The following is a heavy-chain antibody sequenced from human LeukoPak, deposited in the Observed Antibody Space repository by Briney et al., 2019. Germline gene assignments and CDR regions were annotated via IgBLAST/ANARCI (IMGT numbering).Heavy chain of an antibody. CDR3: TRRTDMRSSSWYYFDY. CDR2: IRSKANSYAT. D-gene: IGHD6-13*01. Sequence: PGGSLRLSCAASGFTFSGSAMHWVRQASGKGLEWVGRIRSKANSYATAYAASVKGRFTISRDDSKNTAYLQMNSLKTEDTAVYYCTRRTDMRSSSWYYFDYWGQGTLVTVSS. CDR1: GFTFSGSA. V-gene: IGHV3-73*01. J-gene: IGHJ4*02.